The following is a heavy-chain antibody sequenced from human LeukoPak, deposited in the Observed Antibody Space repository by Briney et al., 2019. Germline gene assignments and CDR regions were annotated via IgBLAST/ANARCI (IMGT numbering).Heavy chain of an antibody. J-gene: IGHJ5*02. Sequence: GASVKVSCKASGYTFTTYGISWVRQAPAQGLEWMGWISAYNGQTNHTHNLQGRVSMTIDTSTSTAYMELRSLRSDDTAVYYCARCGGSYYVHRWFDPWGQGTLVTVSS. CDR3: ARCGGSYYVHRWFDP. CDR2: ISAYNGQT. CDR1: GYTFTTYG. D-gene: IGHD1-26*01. V-gene: IGHV1-18*01.